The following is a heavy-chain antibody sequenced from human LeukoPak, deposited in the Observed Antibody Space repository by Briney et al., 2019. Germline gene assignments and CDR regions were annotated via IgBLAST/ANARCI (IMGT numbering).Heavy chain of an antibody. Sequence: GGSLRLSCAASGFTFSSYWMSWVRQAPGKGLEWVANIKQDGSEKYYVDSVKGRFTISRDNAKNSLYLQMNSLRAEDTAVYYCASTEGLVAATYFDYWGQGTLVTVSS. CDR1: GFTFSSYW. J-gene: IGHJ4*02. V-gene: IGHV3-7*03. D-gene: IGHD2-15*01. CDR3: ASTEGLVAATYFDY. CDR2: IKQDGSEK.